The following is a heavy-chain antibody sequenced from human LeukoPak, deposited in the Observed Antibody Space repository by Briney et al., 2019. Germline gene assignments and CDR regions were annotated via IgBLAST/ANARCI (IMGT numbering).Heavy chain of an antibody. J-gene: IGHJ3*02. CDR1: GFTFSSYG. CDR2: ISGSGGST. Sequence: GGSLRLSCAASGFTFSSYGMHWVRQAPGKGLERVSAISGSGGSTYYADSVKGRFTISRDNSKNTLYLQMNSLRAEDTAVYYCAKDGRGLRFLEWLPIAFDIWGQGTMVTVSS. CDR3: AKDGRGLRFLEWLPIAFDI. D-gene: IGHD3-3*01. V-gene: IGHV3-23*01.